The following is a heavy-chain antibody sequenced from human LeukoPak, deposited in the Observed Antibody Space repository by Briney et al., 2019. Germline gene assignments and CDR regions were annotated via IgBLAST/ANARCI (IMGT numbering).Heavy chain of an antibody. CDR2: IYHSGST. CDR3: AREDYDDSGAWYFDL. V-gene: IGHV4-4*02. J-gene: IGHJ2*01. D-gene: IGHD3-3*01. CDR1: GGSISWSNW. Sequence: PSGTLSLTCAVSGGSISWSNWWSWVRQSPGKGLEWIGEIYHSGSTNYNPSLKSRVTISVDKSKNQFSLKLTSVTAADTAVYYCAREDYDDSGAWYFDLWGRGTLVIVSS.